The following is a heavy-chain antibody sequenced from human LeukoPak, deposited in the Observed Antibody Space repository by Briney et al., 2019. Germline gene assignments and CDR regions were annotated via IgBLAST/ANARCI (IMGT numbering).Heavy chain of an antibody. J-gene: IGHJ4*02. V-gene: IGHV3-21*01. Sequence: RGSLRLSCAASGFTFSSYSMNWVRQAPGKGLEWVSSISSSSSYIYYADSVKGRFTISRDNAKNSLYLQMNSLRAEDTAVYYCARERAAAGYFDYWGQGTLVTVSS. D-gene: IGHD6-13*01. CDR3: ARERAAAGYFDY. CDR1: GFTFSSYS. CDR2: ISSSSSYI.